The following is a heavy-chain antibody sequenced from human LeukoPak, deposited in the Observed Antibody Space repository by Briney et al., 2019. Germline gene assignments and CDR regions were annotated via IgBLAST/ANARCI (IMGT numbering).Heavy chain of an antibody. CDR3: ARVSRRGLDY. Sequence: SETLSLTCTVSGGSISSGGYYWSWIRQPPGKGLEWIGYIYHSGSTYYNPSLKSRVTISVDRSKNQFSLKLSSVTAADTAVYYCARVSRRGLDYWGQGTLVTVSS. V-gene: IGHV4-30-2*01. CDR2: IYHSGST. CDR1: GGSISSGGYY. J-gene: IGHJ4*02.